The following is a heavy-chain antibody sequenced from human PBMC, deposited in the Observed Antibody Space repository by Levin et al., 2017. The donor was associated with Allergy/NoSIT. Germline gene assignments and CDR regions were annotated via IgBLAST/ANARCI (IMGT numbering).Heavy chain of an antibody. D-gene: IGHD4-17*01. V-gene: IGHV1-2*02. CDR2: VNCNSGDT. CDR3: ARNDYGDYLQNFDY. CDR1: GYTFTDHY. Sequence: ASVKVSCEAAGYTFTDHYIHWVRQAPGQGLEWMGWVNCNSGDTHYAQKFQDRVTMTRDTSITTAYIEVSSLRFDDTALYFCARNDYGDYLQNFDYWGPGTLVTVSS. J-gene: IGHJ4*02.